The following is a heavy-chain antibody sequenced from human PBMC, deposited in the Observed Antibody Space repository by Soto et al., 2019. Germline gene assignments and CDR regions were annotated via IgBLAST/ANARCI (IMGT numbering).Heavy chain of an antibody. D-gene: IGHD5-18*01. J-gene: IGHJ4*02. Sequence: QVQLQESGPGLVKPSQTLSLTCTVSGGSINSGGYCWSWIRQHPGKGLDWIGCISYGGSTSYNPSLKGRVTPSADTSKNQFSLKLTSVTAADTAVYYCSRGILVWGQGALITVSS. CDR2: ISYGGST. V-gene: IGHV4-31*03. CDR3: SRGILV. CDR1: GGSINSGGYC.